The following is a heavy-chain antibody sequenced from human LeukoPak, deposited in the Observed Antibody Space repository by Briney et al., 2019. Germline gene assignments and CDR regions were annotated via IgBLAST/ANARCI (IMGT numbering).Heavy chain of an antibody. CDR1: GFTISSDY. J-gene: IGHJ4*02. V-gene: IGHV3-53*01. D-gene: IGHD3-10*01. CDR3: AIELHYSSGGVFDY. Sequence: GVSLTLPCTASGFTISSDYVSWVRQSPGKGLEWVSVIYSGGSTYYADFVKGRFTISRDNTKHTVYLKMNSLRAEDTAVYYCAIELHYSSGGVFDYWGQGTLVTVSS. CDR2: IYSGGST.